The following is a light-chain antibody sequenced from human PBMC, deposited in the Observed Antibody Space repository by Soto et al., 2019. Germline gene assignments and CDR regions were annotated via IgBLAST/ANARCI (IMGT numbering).Light chain of an antibody. CDR2: KAS. V-gene: IGKV1-5*03. Sequence: DTQLTQSPSTLSASVGDRVTITCRASQSINGWLAWYQQKPGQAPNLLIYKASTLESGVPSRFSGNGSGTEFTLTISSLQPDDFATYYCQHYKSYSEAFGEGTKVDIK. J-gene: IGKJ1*01. CDR3: QHYKSYSEA. CDR1: QSINGW.